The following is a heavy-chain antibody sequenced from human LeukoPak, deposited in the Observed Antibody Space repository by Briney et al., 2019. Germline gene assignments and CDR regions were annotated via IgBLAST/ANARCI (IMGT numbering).Heavy chain of an antibody. CDR1: GFTFSTHW. CDR2: IKRDGSEK. D-gene: IGHD1/OR15-1a*01. V-gene: IGHV3-7*01. CDR3: ARLTIFDI. Sequence: PGGSLRLSCAASGFTFSTHWMSWVRQAPGKGLEWVANIKRDGSEKYCVDSVKGRFTISRDNAKNSLYLQMNSLRAEDTAVYYCARLTIFDIWGQGTMVTVSS. J-gene: IGHJ3*02.